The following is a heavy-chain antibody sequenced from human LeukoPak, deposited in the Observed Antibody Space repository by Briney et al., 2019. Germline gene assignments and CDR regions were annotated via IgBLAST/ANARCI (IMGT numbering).Heavy chain of an antibody. V-gene: IGHV4-30-2*01. CDR1: GGSISSGGHS. CDR3: AREPNDYRYFDF. CDR2: IYHSGSGST. J-gene: IGHJ4*02. D-gene: IGHD3-16*01. Sequence: SQTLSLTCTVSGGSISSGGHSWCWIRQPPGKGLEWIGYIYHSGSGSTYYNPSLKSRVTISIDKSKNQFSLKLNSVTAADTAVYYCAREPNDYRYFDFWGQGTLVTVSS.